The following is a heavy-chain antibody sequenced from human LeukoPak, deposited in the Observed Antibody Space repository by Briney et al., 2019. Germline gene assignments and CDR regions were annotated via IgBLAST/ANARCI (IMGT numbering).Heavy chain of an antibody. V-gene: IGHV3-7*01. J-gene: IGHJ6*03. Sequence: GGSLRLSCAASGFTFSSYRMSWVRQAPGKGLEWVANIKQDGSEKYYVDSVKGRFTISRDNAKNSLYLQMNSLRAEDTAVYYCARVSQYYDFWSGYWGIYYYYMDVWGKGTTVTVSS. CDR1: GFTFSSYR. CDR2: IKQDGSEK. D-gene: IGHD3-3*01. CDR3: ARVSQYYDFWSGYWGIYYYYMDV.